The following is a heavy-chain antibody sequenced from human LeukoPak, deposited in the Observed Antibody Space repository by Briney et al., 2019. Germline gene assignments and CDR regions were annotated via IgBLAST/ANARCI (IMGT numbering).Heavy chain of an antibody. CDR1: GFTFSSYG. Sequence: PGRSLSLSCAASGFTFSSYGMHWVRQAPGKGLEWVAVISYDGSNKYYADSVKGRFTISRDNSKNTLYLQMNSLRAEDTAVYYCAKALWELLGYYGMDVWGQGTTVTVSS. CDR3: AKALWELLGYYGMDV. CDR2: ISYDGSNK. J-gene: IGHJ6*02. V-gene: IGHV3-30*18. D-gene: IGHD1-26*01.